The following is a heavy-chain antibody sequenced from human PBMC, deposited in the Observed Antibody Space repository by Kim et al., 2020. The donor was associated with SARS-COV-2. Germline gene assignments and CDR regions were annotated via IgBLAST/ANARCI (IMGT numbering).Heavy chain of an antibody. Sequence: GGSLRLSCAASGFTFSDYAMTWVRQVPGEGLDWVSSIEINGRNIYYTDSAKGRFTISRDNSKHTLYLQMNSLRAEDTAVYYCAKKGRDTTRWYYFDFGGQGSLVTVSS. V-gene: IGHV3-23*05. J-gene: IGHJ4*02. CDR1: GFTFSDYA. D-gene: IGHD2-2*01. CDR2: IEINGRNI. CDR3: AKKGRDTTRWYYFDF.